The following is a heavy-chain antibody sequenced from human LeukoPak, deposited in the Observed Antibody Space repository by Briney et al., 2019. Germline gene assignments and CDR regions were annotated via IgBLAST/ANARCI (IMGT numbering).Heavy chain of an antibody. CDR3: AGTPGYCSGGSCYSPLY. J-gene: IGHJ4*02. CDR1: GFTFSSYW. Sequence: HAGGSLILSCAASGFTFSSYWMSWLRQAPGKGLEWVANIKQDGSEKYYVDSVKGRFTISTDNAKNSLYPQMNSLRAEDTAVYYCAGTPGYCSGGSCYSPLYWGQGTLVTVSS. V-gene: IGHV3-7*01. CDR2: IKQDGSEK. D-gene: IGHD2-15*01.